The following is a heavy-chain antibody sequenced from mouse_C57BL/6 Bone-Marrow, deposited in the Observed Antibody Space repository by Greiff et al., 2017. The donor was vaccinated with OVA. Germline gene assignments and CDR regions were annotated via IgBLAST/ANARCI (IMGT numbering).Heavy chain of an antibody. CDR3: AREERRDGYPAWFAY. D-gene: IGHD2-3*01. CDR2: ISYDGSN. Sequence: EVKLVESGPGLVKPSQSLSLTCSVTGYSITSGYYWNWIRQFPGNKLEWMGYISYDGSNNYNPSLKNRISITRDTSKNQFFLKLNSVTTEDTATYYCAREERRDGYPAWFAYWGQGTLVTVSA. V-gene: IGHV3-6*01. J-gene: IGHJ3*01. CDR1: GYSITSGYY.